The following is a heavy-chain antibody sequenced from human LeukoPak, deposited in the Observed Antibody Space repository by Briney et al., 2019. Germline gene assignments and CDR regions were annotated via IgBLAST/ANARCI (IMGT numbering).Heavy chain of an antibody. Sequence: GGSLRLSCAASGFTFSSYGMYWVRQAPGKGLEWVAFIRYDGSNKYYADSVKGRFTVSRDNSKNSLYLQMNSLRAEDTAVYYCARGAIVVVPAAVFDYWGQGTLVTVSS. J-gene: IGHJ4*02. CDR2: IRYDGSNK. V-gene: IGHV3-30*02. CDR3: ARGAIVVVPAAVFDY. D-gene: IGHD2-2*01. CDR1: GFTFSSYG.